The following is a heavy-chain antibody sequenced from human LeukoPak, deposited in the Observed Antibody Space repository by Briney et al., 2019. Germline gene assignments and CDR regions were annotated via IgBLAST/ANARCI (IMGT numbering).Heavy chain of an antibody. D-gene: IGHD2-15*01. CDR2: INHSGST. Sequence: SETLSLTCAVYGGSFSGYYWSWIRQPPGKGLEWIGEINHSGSTNYNPSLKSRVTISVDASKNQFSLKLSSVTAADTAVYCCARENCSGGSCYSIYYYYYMDVWGKGTTVTVSS. V-gene: IGHV4-34*01. CDR3: ARENCSGGSCYSIYYYYYMDV. J-gene: IGHJ6*03. CDR1: GGSFSGYY.